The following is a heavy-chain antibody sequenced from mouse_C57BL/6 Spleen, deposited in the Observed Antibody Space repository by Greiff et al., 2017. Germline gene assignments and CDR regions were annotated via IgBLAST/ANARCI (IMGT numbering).Heavy chain of an antibody. CDR2: INPGSGGT. J-gene: IGHJ4*01. D-gene: IGHD2-1*01. CDR3: ARDDYGNYDYAMDY. V-gene: IGHV1-54*01. CDR1: GYAFTNYL. Sequence: QVQLKESGAELVRPGTSVKVSCKASGYAFTNYLIEWVKQRPGQGLEWIGVINPGSGGTNYNEKFKGKATLTADKSSSTAYMQLSSLTSEDSAVYFCARDDYGNYDYAMDYWGQGTSVTVSS.